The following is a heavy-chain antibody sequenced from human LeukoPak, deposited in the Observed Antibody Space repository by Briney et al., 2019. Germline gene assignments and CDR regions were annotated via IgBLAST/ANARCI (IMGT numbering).Heavy chain of an antibody. Sequence: SETLSLTCAVYGGSFSGYYWSWIRQPPGKGLEWIGEINHSGSTNYNPSLKSRVTISVDTSKNQFSLKLSSVTAADTAVYYCARVRRITMIHWFDPWGQGTLVTVSS. CDR1: GGSFSGYY. D-gene: IGHD3-22*01. J-gene: IGHJ5*02. CDR3: ARVRRITMIHWFDP. CDR2: INHSGST. V-gene: IGHV4-34*01.